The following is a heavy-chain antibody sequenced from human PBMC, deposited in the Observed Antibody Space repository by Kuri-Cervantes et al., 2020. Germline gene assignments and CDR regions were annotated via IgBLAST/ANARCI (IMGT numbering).Heavy chain of an antibody. V-gene: IGHV3-7*03. D-gene: IGHD6-19*01. CDR2: INPDGGAK. CDR1: KFTFSSHW. CDR3: ARDLVYSSGWYVYNWFGP. Sequence: GGSLRLSCAASKFTFSSHWMNWVRQAPGKGLEWVANINPDGGAKSYVDSVKVRFTISRDNAKNSLYLQMNSLRAEDTAVYYCARDLVYSSGWYVYNWFGPWGQGTLVTVSS. J-gene: IGHJ5*02.